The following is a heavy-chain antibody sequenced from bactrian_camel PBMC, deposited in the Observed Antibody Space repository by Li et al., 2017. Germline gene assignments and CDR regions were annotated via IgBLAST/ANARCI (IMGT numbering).Heavy chain of an antibody. CDR1: GVSTWC. CDR2: VDNAGRT. Sequence: VQLVESGGGLVQPGGSLRLSRAGSGVSTWCMAWFRQAPGKEREGVASVDNAGRTTYADPVKGRFTISRDNAKNTLYLQLNSLKTEDTAMYYCAKPLSGTWSAYNDWGQGTQVTVS. CDR3: AKPLSGTWSAYND. J-gene: IGHJ4*01. V-gene: IGHV3S53*01. D-gene: IGHD2*01.